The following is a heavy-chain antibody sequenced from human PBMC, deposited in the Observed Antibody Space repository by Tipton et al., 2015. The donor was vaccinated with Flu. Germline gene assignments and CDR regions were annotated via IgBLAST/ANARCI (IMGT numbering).Heavy chain of an antibody. CDR3: ATDPDAFYYDTWAVDI. CDR1: GFNFNTYA. V-gene: IGHV3-23*01. Sequence: SLRLSYAASGFNFNTYAFNWVRRAPGKGLEWVSSIDTSGHAIYYADSVRGRFTISRDNSKNTLFLQMSTLRAEDTAMYFCATDPDAFYYDTWAVDIWGQGTMVTVSS. J-gene: IGHJ3*02. CDR2: IDTSGHAI. D-gene: IGHD3-22*01.